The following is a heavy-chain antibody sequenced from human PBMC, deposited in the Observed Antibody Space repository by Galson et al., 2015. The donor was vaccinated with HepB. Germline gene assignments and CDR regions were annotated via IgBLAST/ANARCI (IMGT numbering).Heavy chain of an antibody. D-gene: IGHD6-19*01. CDR1: GYSFTSYW. CDR3: ARHAPGSGGYVDYYYGMDV. Sequence: QSGAEVKKPGESLRISCKGSGYSFTSYWISWVRQMPGKGLEWMGRIDPSDSYTNYSPSFQGHVTISADKSISTAYLQWSSLKASDTAMYYCARHAPGSGGYVDYYYGMDVWGQGTTVTVSS. CDR2: IDPSDSYT. V-gene: IGHV5-10-1*01. J-gene: IGHJ6*02.